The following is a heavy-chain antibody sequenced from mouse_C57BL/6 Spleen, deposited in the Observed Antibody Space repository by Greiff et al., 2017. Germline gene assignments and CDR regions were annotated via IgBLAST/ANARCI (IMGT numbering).Heavy chain of an antibody. CDR1: GYAFTNYL. D-gene: IGHD3-2*02. V-gene: IGHV1-54*01. CDR2: INPGSGGT. CDR3: AKTGTAQATGAMDY. J-gene: IGHJ4*01. Sequence: VKLVESGAELVRPGTSVKVSCKASGYAFTNYLIEWVKQRPGQGLEWIGVINPGSGGTNYNEKFKGKATLTADKSSSPAYMQLSSLTSEDSAVYFCAKTGTAQATGAMDYWGQGTSVTVSS.